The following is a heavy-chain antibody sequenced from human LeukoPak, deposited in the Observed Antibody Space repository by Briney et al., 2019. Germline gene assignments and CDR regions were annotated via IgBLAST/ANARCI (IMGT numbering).Heavy chain of an antibody. CDR1: GFTFSSYW. J-gene: IGHJ3*02. Sequence: GSLRLSCAASGFTFSSYWMSWVRQAPGKGLEWVANIKQDGSEKYYVDSVKGRFTISRDNAKNSLYLQMNSLRAEDTAVYYCAREGHPDSGDFTFDAFDIWGQGTMVTVSS. V-gene: IGHV3-7*03. CDR3: AREGHPDSGDFTFDAFDI. D-gene: IGHD4-17*01. CDR2: IKQDGSEK.